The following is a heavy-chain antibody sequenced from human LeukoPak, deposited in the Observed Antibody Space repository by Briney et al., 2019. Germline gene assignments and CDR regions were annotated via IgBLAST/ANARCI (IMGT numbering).Heavy chain of an antibody. CDR1: GFTFSSYG. CDR2: ISGSGGST. D-gene: IGHD5-18*01. Sequence: GGSLRLSCAASGFTFSSYGMSWVRQAPGKGLEWVSAISGSGGSTYYADSVKGRFTISRDNSKNTLYLQMNSLKTEDTAVYYCTTDPRGYKSQYYFDYWGQGTLVTVSS. V-gene: IGHV3-23*01. CDR3: TTDPRGYKSQYYFDY. J-gene: IGHJ4*02.